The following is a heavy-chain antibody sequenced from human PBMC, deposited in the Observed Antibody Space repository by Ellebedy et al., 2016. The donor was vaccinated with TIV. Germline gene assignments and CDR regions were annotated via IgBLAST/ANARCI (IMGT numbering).Heavy chain of an antibody. D-gene: IGHD3-9*01. CDR2: IHHSGGTLHT. Sequence: PSETLSLTCGVYDGSLTGYHCSWIRQPPRKGLEWTGKIHHSGGTLHTNYNPSLKSRLTISVDSSKNQYSLKLNSVTAAHTAVYSCARFGNLSGYFDCSLENPSHWGQGALVTVSS. V-gene: IGHV4-34*01. CDR3: ARFGNLSGYFDCSLENPSH. CDR1: DGSLTGYH. J-gene: IGHJ4*02.